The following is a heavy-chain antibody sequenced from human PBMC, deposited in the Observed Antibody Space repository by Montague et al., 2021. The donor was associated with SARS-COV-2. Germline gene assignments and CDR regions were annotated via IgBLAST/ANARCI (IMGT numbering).Heavy chain of an antibody. D-gene: IGHD5-12*01. CDR3: ARTTWLRGYFDL. V-gene: IGHV4-39*07. J-gene: IGHJ2*01. CDR1: GGSIRSSSYY. Sequence: SETLSLTCTVSGGSIRSSSYYWGWIRQPPGKGLECIGSIYYSGSTYYNPSLKSRVTISVVTSKNHFSLKLSSVTAADTAVYYCARTTWLRGYFDLWGRGTLVTVSS. CDR2: IYYSGST.